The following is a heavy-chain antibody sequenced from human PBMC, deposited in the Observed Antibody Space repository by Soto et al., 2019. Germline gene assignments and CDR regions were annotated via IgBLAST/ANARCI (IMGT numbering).Heavy chain of an antibody. CDR3: ASPTKPLYYYYGMDV. J-gene: IGHJ6*02. Sequence: ASVKVSCKASGYTFSSYGINWVRQAPGQGLEWLGWISPYDGNTKYAQILQGRVTITADESTSTAYMELSSLRSEDTAVYYCASPTKPLYYYYGMDVWGQGTTVTVS. V-gene: IGHV1-18*01. CDR2: ISPYDGNT. CDR1: GYTFSSYG. D-gene: IGHD1-1*01.